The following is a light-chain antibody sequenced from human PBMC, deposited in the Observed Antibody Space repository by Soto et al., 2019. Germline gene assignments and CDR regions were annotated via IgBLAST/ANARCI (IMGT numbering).Light chain of an antibody. CDR3: SSYTSSSTSYV. J-gene: IGLJ1*01. CDR1: SSDVGGYNY. Sequence: QSVLTQPASVSGSPGQSITISCTGTSSDVGGYNYVSWYQQHPGKAPKLMIYDVSNRPSGVSYRFSGSKSSNTASLTISGLQAEDEADYYCSSYTSSSTSYVFGTGTKLTVL. V-gene: IGLV2-14*01. CDR2: DVS.